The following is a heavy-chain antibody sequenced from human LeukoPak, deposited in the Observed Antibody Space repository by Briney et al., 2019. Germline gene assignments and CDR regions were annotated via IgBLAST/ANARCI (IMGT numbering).Heavy chain of an antibody. J-gene: IGHJ4*02. CDR2: INTDGTVT. CDR1: GFTFSKYW. Sequence: PGGSLRLSCAASGFTFSKYWMLWVRQAPGQGLESVSRINTDGTVTTYADSVKGRFTVFRDNADNTMFLQMNSVRDEDTAVYYCATKQWLAPPPDSWGQGTPVTVSS. CDR3: ATKQWLAPPPDS. V-gene: IGHV3-74*01. D-gene: IGHD6-19*01.